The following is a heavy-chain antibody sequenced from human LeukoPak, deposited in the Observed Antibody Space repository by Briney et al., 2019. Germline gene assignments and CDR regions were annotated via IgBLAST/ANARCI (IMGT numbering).Heavy chain of an antibody. CDR2: ISAYNGNT. CDR1: GYTFTSYG. D-gene: IGHD3-10*01. CDR3: ASTRYGSSSGHLDY. V-gene: IGHV1-18*01. J-gene: IGHJ4*02. Sequence: ASVKVSCKASGYTFTSYGISWVRQAPGQGLEWMGWISAYNGNTNYAQKLQGRVTMTTDTSTSTAYMELRSLRSDDTAVYYCASTRYGSSSGHLDYWGQGTLVTVSS.